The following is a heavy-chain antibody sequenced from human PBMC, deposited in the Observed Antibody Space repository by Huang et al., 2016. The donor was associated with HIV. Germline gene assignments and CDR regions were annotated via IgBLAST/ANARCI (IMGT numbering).Heavy chain of an antibody. V-gene: IGHV4-39*01. Sequence: QLLLQESGPGLVKPSEALALTCAVSGGSIRSSDYHWGWIRQPPGKGLEWIGSIYYTGSTPDSPSLKIRVTIAVDTSKNLFFLNLTAMTAADTAVYYCARHREGPVAYYSGWGSHLNYMDVWGRGRTVVVSS. CDR1: GGSIRSSDYH. CDR3: ARHREGPVAYYSGWGSHLNYMDV. D-gene: IGHD3-10*01. CDR2: IYYTGST. J-gene: IGHJ6*03.